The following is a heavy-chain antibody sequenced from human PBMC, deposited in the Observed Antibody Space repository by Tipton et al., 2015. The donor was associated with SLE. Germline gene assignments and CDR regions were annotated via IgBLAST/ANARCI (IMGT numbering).Heavy chain of an antibody. CDR3: ARGVGYEDL. V-gene: IGHV4-34*01. CDR2: INHSGST. Sequence: TLSLTCAVSGGSFNGYYWSWIRQPPGKGLEWIGEINHSGSTNYNPSLKSRVAISIGTSNNQFSLKLNSVTAADTAVYYCARGVGYEDLWGQGTLVTVST. D-gene: IGHD5-12*01. J-gene: IGHJ5*02. CDR1: GGSFNGYY.